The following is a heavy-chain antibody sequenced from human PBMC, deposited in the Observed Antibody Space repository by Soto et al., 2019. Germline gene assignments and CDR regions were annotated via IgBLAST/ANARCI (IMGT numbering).Heavy chain of an antibody. J-gene: IGHJ6*02. V-gene: IGHV6-1*01. CDR2: TYYRSKWYN. D-gene: IGHD2-2*01. Sequence: SQTLSLTCAISGDSVSSNSAAWNWIRQSPSRGLEWLGRTYYRSKWYNDYTVSVKSRITINPDTSKNQFSLQLNSVTPEDTAVYYCAREDIVVVPAATEYYYYYGMDVWGQGTTVTVS. CDR1: GDSVSSNSAA. CDR3: AREDIVVVPAATEYYYYYGMDV.